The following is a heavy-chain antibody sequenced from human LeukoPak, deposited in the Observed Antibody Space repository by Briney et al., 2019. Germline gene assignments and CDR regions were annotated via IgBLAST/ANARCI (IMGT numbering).Heavy chain of an antibody. J-gene: IGHJ4*02. CDR2: IYTTGSTDST. CDR3: AGFGAGSYY. D-gene: IGHD3-10*01. V-gene: IGHV4-4*07. Sequence: PSETLSLTCTVSGGSISSSYCSWIRQPAGKGLEWIGRIYTTGSTDSTDFNPSLKSRVTMSVDTSKNQFSLKLGSVTAADTAVCYCAGFGAGSYYWGQGTLVTVSS. CDR1: GGSISSSY.